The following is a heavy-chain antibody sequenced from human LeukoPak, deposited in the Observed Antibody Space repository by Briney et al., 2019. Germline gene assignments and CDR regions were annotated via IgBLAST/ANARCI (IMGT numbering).Heavy chain of an antibody. CDR3: AKGGWLDD. Sequence: GGSLRLSCAASGFNFNKYDMTWARQAPGKGLEWVSTITGRSGKTYYTDSVEGRFVTSRDNSKDTLYLQMNSLRAEDTALYYCAKGGWLDDLGQGALVTVSS. J-gene: IGHJ4*02. CDR1: GFNFNKYD. D-gene: IGHD6-19*01. CDR2: ITGRSGKT. V-gene: IGHV3-23*01.